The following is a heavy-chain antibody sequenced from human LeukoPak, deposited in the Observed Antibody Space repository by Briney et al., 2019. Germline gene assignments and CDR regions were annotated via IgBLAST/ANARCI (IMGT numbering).Heavy chain of an antibody. Sequence: SVKVSCKASGYTFSGSDMNWVRQAPGQGLEWMGWININTGNPTYVQHFTGRFVFSLDTSVSTAYLQISSLKAEDTAVYYCARGDWVAWGQGTLVTVSS. D-gene: IGHD3-9*01. J-gene: IGHJ4*02. CDR3: ARGDWVA. CDR1: GYTFSGSD. CDR2: ININTGNP. V-gene: IGHV7-4-1*02.